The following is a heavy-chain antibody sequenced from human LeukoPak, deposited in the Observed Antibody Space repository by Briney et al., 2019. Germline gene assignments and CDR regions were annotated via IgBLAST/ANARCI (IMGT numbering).Heavy chain of an antibody. Sequence: SETLSLTCTVSSGSISSYYWSWIRQPAGKGLEWIGCIYTSGSTNYNPSLKSRVTMSVDTTKNQFSLKLSSVTAADTAVYYCARDRHARGLFDIWGQGTMVTVSS. V-gene: IGHV4-4*07. J-gene: IGHJ3*02. CDR3: ARDRHARGLFDI. CDR2: IYTSGST. CDR1: SGSISSYY.